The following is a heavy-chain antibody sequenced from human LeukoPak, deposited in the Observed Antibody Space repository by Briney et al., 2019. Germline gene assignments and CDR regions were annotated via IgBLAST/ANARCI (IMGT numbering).Heavy chain of an antibody. D-gene: IGHD6-6*01. CDR3: ARVRLYSSSSGWFDP. J-gene: IGHJ5*02. V-gene: IGHV1-2*02. CDR2: INPNSGGT. CDR1: GYTFTGYY. Sequence: GASVKVSCKASGYTFTGYYMHWVRQAPGQGLEWMGWINPNSGGTNYAQKFQGRVTMTRDTSISTAYMELSRLRSDDTAVYYCARVRLYSSSSGWFDPWGQGTLVTASS.